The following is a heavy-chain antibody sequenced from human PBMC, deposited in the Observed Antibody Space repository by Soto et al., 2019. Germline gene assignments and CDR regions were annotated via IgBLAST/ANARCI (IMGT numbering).Heavy chain of an antibody. CDR1: GFTFSSYA. Sequence: EVQLLESGGGLVQPGGSLRLSCAASGFTFSSYAMTWVRQAPGKGLEWVSTIRASGGSTYYADSVKGRFTISRDNSMKTVFLHMNSLRAEDTAIYYCAKGGYTSPFDYWGLGTLITVSS. V-gene: IGHV3-23*01. CDR3: AKGGYTSPFDY. D-gene: IGHD5-12*01. CDR2: IRASGGST. J-gene: IGHJ4*02.